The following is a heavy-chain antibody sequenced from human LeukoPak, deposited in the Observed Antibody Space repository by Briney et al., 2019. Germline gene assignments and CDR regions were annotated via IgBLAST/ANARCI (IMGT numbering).Heavy chain of an antibody. CDR3: ARHGTVTHRFVY. D-gene: IGHD4-17*01. V-gene: IGHV4-34*01. Sequence: SETLSLTCAAYGGSFSGYYWSWIRQPPGKGLEWIGGIYYSGSTYYNPSFKSRVSISVNSSKNQCSLKLRSVTAADTAVYYCARHGTVTHRFVYWVQGTLVSVCS. CDR1: GGSFSGYY. J-gene: IGHJ4*02. CDR2: IYYSGST.